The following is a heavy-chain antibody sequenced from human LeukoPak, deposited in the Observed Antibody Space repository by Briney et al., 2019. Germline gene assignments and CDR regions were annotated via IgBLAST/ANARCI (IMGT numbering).Heavy chain of an antibody. Sequence: ASVKVSCKASGYTFTSYGISWVRQAPGQGLEWMGWISAYNGNTNYAQKLQGRVTMTTDTSTSTAYMELRSLRSDDTAVYYCASSGYSFYYYYGMDVWGQGTTVTVSS. V-gene: IGHV1-18*01. CDR1: GYTFTSYG. CDR3: ASSGYSFYYYYGMDV. J-gene: IGHJ6*02. CDR2: ISAYNGNT. D-gene: IGHD3-22*01.